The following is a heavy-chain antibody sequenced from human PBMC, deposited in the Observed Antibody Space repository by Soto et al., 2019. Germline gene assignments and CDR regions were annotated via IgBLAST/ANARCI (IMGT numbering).Heavy chain of an antibody. J-gene: IGHJ4*02. Sequence: QPGGSLRLSCAASGFTFSSYAMHWVRQAPGKGLEYVSAISSNGGSTYYANSVKGRFTISRDNSKNTLYLQMGSLRAEDMAVYYSARGPQYYDSSGYAAIDYWGQGTLVTVSS. D-gene: IGHD3-22*01. CDR2: ISSNGGST. CDR3: ARGPQYYDSSGYAAIDY. CDR1: GFTFSSYA. V-gene: IGHV3-64*01.